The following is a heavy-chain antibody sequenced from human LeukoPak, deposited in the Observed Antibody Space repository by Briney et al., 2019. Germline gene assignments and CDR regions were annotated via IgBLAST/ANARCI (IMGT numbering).Heavy chain of an antibody. CDR2: MNPNSGNT. Sequence: ASVKVSCKASGYTFTCYDINWLRQATGQGLEWMGWMNPNSGNTGYAQKFQGRVTMTRNTSISTAYMELSSLRSEDTAVYYCPRGRARWRGSGYYPKWFDPWGQGTLVTVSS. CDR1: GYTFTCYD. V-gene: IGHV1-8*01. J-gene: IGHJ5*02. D-gene: IGHD3-22*01. CDR3: PRGRARWRGSGYYPKWFDP.